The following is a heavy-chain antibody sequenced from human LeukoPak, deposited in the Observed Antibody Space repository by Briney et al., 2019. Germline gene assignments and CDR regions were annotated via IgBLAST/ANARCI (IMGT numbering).Heavy chain of an antibody. J-gene: IGHJ3*02. D-gene: IGHD6-19*01. Sequence: PGGSLRLSCAASGFTSSSYAMHWVRQAPGKGLEWVAVISYDGSNKYYADSVKGRFTISRDNSKNTLYLQMNSLRAEDTAVYYCARDGIAVAATDAFDIWGQGTMVTVSS. CDR1: GFTSSSYA. V-gene: IGHV3-30-3*01. CDR2: ISYDGSNK. CDR3: ARDGIAVAATDAFDI.